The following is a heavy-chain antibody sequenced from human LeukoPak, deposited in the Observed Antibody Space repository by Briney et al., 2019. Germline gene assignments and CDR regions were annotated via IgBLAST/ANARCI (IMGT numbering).Heavy chain of an antibody. CDR1: GFTFNSYW. V-gene: IGHV3-7*01. D-gene: IGHD6-6*01. CDR2: IRQDGSEK. CDR3: ARDQGSSWGPYYFDY. J-gene: IGHJ4*02. Sequence: PGGSLRLSCAASGFTFNSYWMSWVRQAPGRGLEWVANIRQDGSEKYYVDSVKGRFTISRDNAKNSLYLQMNSLRAEDTAVYYCARDQGSSWGPYYFDYWGQGTLVTVSS.